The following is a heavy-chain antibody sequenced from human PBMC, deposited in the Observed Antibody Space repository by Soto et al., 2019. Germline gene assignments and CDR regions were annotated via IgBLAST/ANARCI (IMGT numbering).Heavy chain of an antibody. Sequence: PRLSCAASGFTFSSYAMHWVRQAPGKGLEWVAVISYDGSNKYYADSVKGRFTISRDNSKNTLYLQMNSLRAEDTAVYYCAREGPGYCSSTSCSTGYYYYYGMDAWGQGTTVTVSS. CDR1: GFTFSSYA. D-gene: IGHD2-2*01. CDR2: ISYDGSNK. V-gene: IGHV3-30-3*01. CDR3: AREGPGYCSSTSCSTGYYYYYGMDA. J-gene: IGHJ6*02.